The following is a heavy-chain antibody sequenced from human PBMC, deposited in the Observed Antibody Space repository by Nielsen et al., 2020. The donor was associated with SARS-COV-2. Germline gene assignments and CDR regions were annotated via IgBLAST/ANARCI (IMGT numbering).Heavy chain of an antibody. V-gene: IGHV3-30-3*01. CDR3: ASPAQGSSGTYYYYGLDV. CDR1: GFTFSNYA. CDR2: ISYEGPTV. J-gene: IGHJ6*02. Sequence: GGSMRLSCAASGFTFSNYAMDWVRQTPGKGLERVAIISYEGPTVYYAGSVKGRFTISRDNSKNTLDLQMNSLRTEDTAVYYCASPAQGSSGTYYYYGLDVWGQGTTVTVSS. D-gene: IGHD1-26*01.